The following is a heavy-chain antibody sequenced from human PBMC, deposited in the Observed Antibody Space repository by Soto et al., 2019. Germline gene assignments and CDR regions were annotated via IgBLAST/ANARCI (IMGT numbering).Heavy chain of an antibody. CDR2: IGTSGKTI. CDR1: GFTFSSYE. CDR3: ARDPAIYSGKFDYGLDV. J-gene: IGHJ6*02. Sequence: PGGSLRLSCAVSGFTFSSYEMPWVRQAPGEGLEWVSYIGTSGKTIYYADSVRGRFTISRDNAKNSLYLQMNSLRAEDTAVYFCARDPAIYSGKFDYGLDVWGRGTTVTVSS. V-gene: IGHV3-48*03. D-gene: IGHD4-4*01.